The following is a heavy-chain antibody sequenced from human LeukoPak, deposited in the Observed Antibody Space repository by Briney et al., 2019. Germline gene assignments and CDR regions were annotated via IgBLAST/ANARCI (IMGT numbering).Heavy chain of an antibody. CDR3: ARDRDYVWENYRLYALDV. V-gene: IGHV1-2*02. Sequence: ASVKVSCKASGYTFTGYYLHWVRQAPGQGLEWMGWINPNSGGTIFAQKFQGRVTMTRDTSISTAYMEVSRLRSDDTAVYYCARDRDYVWENYRLYALDVWGQGTTVTVSS. CDR1: GYTFTGYY. D-gene: IGHD3-16*02. CDR2: INPNSGGT. J-gene: IGHJ6*02.